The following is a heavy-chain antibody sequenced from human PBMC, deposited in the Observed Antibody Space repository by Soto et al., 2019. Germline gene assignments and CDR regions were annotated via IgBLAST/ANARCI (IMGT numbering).Heavy chain of an antibody. CDR2: IFQSKST. V-gene: IGHV4-30-2*01. D-gene: IGHD3-22*01. CDR1: GDSLSCGGYS. Sequence: SETLSHTCAVSGDSLSCGGYSWSSFRKPTRKCLEWTGYIFQSKSTYYNPPLKSRVTISVDRPKNQFSLKLSSVTAADTAMYYCARLGSSGYPEGYWGQGTLVTVSS. J-gene: IGHJ4*02. CDR3: ARLGSSGYPEGY.